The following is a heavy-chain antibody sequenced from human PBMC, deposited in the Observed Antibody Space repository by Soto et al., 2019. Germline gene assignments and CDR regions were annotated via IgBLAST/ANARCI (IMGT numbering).Heavy chain of an antibody. D-gene: IGHD3-3*01. J-gene: IGHJ6*02. V-gene: IGHV4-34*01. CDR3: ARGEYDFWSGYQTYYYGMDV. CDR2: INHSGST. Sequence: SETLSLTCAVYGGSFSGYCWSWIRQPPGKGLEWIGEINHSGSTNYNPSLKSRVTISVDTSKNQFSLKLSSVTAADTAVYYCARGEYDFWSGYQTYYYGMDVWGQGTTVTVSS. CDR1: GGSFSGYC.